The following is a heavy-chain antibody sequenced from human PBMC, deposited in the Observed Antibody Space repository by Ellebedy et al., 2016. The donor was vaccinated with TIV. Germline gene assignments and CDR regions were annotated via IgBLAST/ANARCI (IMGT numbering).Heavy chain of an antibody. CDR3: VRFAFNYEMDS. Sequence: PGGSLRLSCAASGFTFTGFAMNWVRQAPGKGLEWVAHIMESGYERYYVDSVKGRFTISRDNAKNSVYLQRNSLRADDTAVFYCVRFAFNYEMDSWGQGTLVTVSS. V-gene: IGHV3-7*01. CDR2: IMESGYER. J-gene: IGHJ5*01. CDR1: GFTFTGFA. D-gene: IGHD3-22*01.